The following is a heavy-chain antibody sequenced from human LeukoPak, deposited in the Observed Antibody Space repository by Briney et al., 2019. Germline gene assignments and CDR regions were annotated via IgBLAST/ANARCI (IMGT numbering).Heavy chain of an antibody. V-gene: IGHV1-46*01. CDR3: ARDPPEQWLDTGSFDY. J-gene: IGHJ4*02. CDR1: GYTFTSYY. Sequence: ASVKVSCKASGYTFTSYYMHWVRQAPGQGLEWMGIINPSGGSTSYAQKFQGRVTMTRDTSTSTAYMELSSLRSEDTAVYYCARDPPEQWLDTGSFDYWGQGTLVTVSS. D-gene: IGHD6-19*01. CDR2: INPSGGST.